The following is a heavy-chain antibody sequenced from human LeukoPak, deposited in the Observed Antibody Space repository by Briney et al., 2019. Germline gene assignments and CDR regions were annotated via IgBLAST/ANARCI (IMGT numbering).Heavy chain of an antibody. CDR2: MNPNSGNT. J-gene: IGHJ3*02. V-gene: IGHV1-8*01. CDR1: GYTFTSYD. Sequence: GASVKVSCKASGYTFTSYDINWVRQVTGQGLEWMGWMNPNSGNTGYAQKFQGRVTMTTDTSTSTAYMELRSLRSDDTAVYYCARDLHSSGYYRSDAFDIWGQGTMVTVSS. D-gene: IGHD3-22*01. CDR3: ARDLHSSGYYRSDAFDI.